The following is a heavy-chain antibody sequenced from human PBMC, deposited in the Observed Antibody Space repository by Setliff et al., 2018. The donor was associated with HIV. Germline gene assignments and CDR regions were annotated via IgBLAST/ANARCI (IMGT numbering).Heavy chain of an antibody. D-gene: IGHD1-26*01. CDR2: INHSGST. V-gene: IGHV4-34*01. CDR3: AREVGTRYMDV. Sequence: ETLSLTCAVYGGSFSGYYWSWIRQPPGKGLEWIGEINHSGSTNYNPSLKSRVTISVDTSKSQFSLRLSSVTAADTAVYYCAREVGTRYMDVWGKGTTVTVSS. CDR1: GGSFSGYY. J-gene: IGHJ6*03.